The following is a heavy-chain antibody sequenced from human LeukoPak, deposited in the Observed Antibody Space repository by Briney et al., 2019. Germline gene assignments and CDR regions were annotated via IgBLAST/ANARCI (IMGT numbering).Heavy chain of an antibody. CDR3: ARGHTAVTRHFDF. CDR2: FYSGGST. J-gene: IGHJ4*02. Sequence: PGGSLRLSCVASGITVSNSYMSWVRQAPGKGLEWVSVFYSGGSTYYADSVKGRFTISRDTSKNTLYLQMNSLRAEDTAVYYCARGHTAVTRHFDFWGQGTLVTVSS. D-gene: IGHD4-17*01. V-gene: IGHV3-66*01. CDR1: GITVSNSY.